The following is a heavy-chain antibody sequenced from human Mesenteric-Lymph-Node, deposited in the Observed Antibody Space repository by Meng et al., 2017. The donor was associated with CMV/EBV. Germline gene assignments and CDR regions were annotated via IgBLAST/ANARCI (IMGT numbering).Heavy chain of an antibody. Sequence: LRLSCVASGFTFRNYWMYWVRQSPGKGLVWVSHILNDGSGTGYADSVKGRFTISRDNAKNTLYLQMDSLRVEDTAVYYCARGAGGFDYWGQGTLVTVSS. CDR1: GFTFRNYW. CDR2: ILNDGSGT. CDR3: ARGAGGFDY. J-gene: IGHJ4*02. D-gene: IGHD3-10*01. V-gene: IGHV3-74*01.